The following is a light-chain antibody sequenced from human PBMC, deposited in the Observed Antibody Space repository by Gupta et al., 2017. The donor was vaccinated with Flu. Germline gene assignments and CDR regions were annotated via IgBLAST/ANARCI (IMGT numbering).Light chain of an antibody. CDR2: QDS. CDR3: QAWDSSTGGVV. Sequence: SYELTQPPSVSVFPGQTASFTCSGDKLGDKYACWYQQKPGQPPVLVIYQDSKRPSGIPERFSGSNSGNTATLTISGTQAMDEADYYCQAWDSSTGGVVFGGGTKLTVL. J-gene: IGLJ2*01. V-gene: IGLV3-1*01. CDR1: KLGDKY.